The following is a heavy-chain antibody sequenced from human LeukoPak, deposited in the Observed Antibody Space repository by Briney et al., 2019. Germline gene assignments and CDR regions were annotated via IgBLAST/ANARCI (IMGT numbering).Heavy chain of an antibody. CDR2: ISGSGGST. Sequence: GGSLRLSCAASGFTFSSYGVSWVRQAPGKGLEWVSAISGSGGSTYYADSVKGRFTISRDNSKNTLYLQMNSLRAEDTAVYYCAKDFGWGFDYWGQGTLVTVSS. CDR1: GFTFSSYG. D-gene: IGHD7-27*01. CDR3: AKDFGWGFDY. V-gene: IGHV3-23*01. J-gene: IGHJ4*02.